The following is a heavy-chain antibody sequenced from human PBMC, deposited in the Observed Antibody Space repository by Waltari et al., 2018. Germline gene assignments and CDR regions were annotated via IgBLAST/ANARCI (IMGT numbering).Heavy chain of an antibody. CDR2: MYYSGST. V-gene: IGHV4-39*01. CDR3: VRHARTTSGGKHFDH. J-gene: IGHJ4*02. D-gene: IGHD2-15*01. Sequence: QLQLQESGPGLVKASETLSLTCTVSGDSISSSSYYWGWVRQPPGKGLEWIGNMYYSGSTYYNPALKSRVTISGDTSSQFSLKLSAVTAADTSMYYCVRHARTTSGGKHFDHWGQGMLVTVSP. CDR1: GDSISSSSYY.